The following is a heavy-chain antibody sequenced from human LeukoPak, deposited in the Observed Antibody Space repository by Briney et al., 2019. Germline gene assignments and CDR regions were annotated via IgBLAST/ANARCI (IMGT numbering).Heavy chain of an antibody. V-gene: IGHV3-15*01. CDR2: IKSKTDGGTT. CDR1: GFTFSSDA. Sequence: PGGSLRLSCAASGFTFSSDAMSWVRQAPGKGLEWVGRIKSKTDGGTTDYAAPVKGRFTISRDDSKNTLYLQMNSLKTEDTAVYYCTLMDRYFDYFDYWGQGTLVTVSS. J-gene: IGHJ4*02. D-gene: IGHD3-9*01. CDR3: TLMDRYFDYFDY.